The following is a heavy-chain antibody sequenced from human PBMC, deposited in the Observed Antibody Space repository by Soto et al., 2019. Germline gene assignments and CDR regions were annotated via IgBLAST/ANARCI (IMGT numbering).Heavy chain of an antibody. Sequence: QVQLVESGGGLVKPGGSLRLSCAASGFTFSDYYMSWIRQAPGKGLEWVSYISYDGKTIYYADSVKGRFTISRDDAKSSLFLQMNSLRAEDTAVYYCATDLRSTSYFDYWGQGTLVTVSS. CDR3: ATDLRSTSYFDY. J-gene: IGHJ4*02. CDR1: GFTFSDYY. CDR2: ISYDGKTI. D-gene: IGHD2-2*01. V-gene: IGHV3-11*01.